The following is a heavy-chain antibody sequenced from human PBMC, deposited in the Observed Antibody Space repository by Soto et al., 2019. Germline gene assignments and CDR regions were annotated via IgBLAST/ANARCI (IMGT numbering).Heavy chain of an antibody. CDR3: ARTSRVAAAVNNWFDP. CDR2: INPSGGST. J-gene: IGHJ5*02. CDR1: GYTFTSYY. D-gene: IGHD6-13*01. V-gene: IGHV1-46*03. Sequence: QVQLVQSGAEVKKPGASVKVSCKASGYTFTSYYMHWVRQAPGQGLEWMGIINPSGGSTSYAQKFQGRVTMTRDTSTSTVYMELSGLRSEDTAVYYCARTSRVAAAVNNWFDPWGQGTLVTVSS.